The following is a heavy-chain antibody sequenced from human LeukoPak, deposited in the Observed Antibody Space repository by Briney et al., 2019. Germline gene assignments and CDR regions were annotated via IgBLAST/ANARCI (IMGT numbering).Heavy chain of an antibody. J-gene: IGHJ4*02. D-gene: IGHD6-19*01. CDR3: ARVGWGHSSGWYAPPCYFDY. V-gene: IGHV4-59*01. CDR2: IYYSGST. Sequence: SETLSLTCAVYGGSFSSYYWSWIRQPPGKGLEWIGYIYYSGSTNYNPSLKSRVTISVDTSKNQFSLKLSSVTAADTAVYYCARVGWGHSSGWYAPPCYFDYWGQGTLVTVSS. CDR1: GGSFSSYY.